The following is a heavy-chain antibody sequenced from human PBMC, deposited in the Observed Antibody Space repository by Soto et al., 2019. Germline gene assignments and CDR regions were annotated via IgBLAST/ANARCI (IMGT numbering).Heavy chain of an antibody. CDR1: GFTFSSYS. J-gene: IGHJ6*03. Sequence: ESVGGLVQPGGSLRLSCAASGFTFSSYSMNWVRQAPGKGLEWVSYISSSSSTIYYADSVKGRFTISRDNAKNSLYLQMNSLRAEDTAVYYCARDHGDCSGGSCYYYYYYYMDVWGKGTTVTVSS. CDR2: ISSSSSTI. CDR3: ARDHGDCSGGSCYYYYYYYMDV. D-gene: IGHD2-15*01. V-gene: IGHV3-48*01.